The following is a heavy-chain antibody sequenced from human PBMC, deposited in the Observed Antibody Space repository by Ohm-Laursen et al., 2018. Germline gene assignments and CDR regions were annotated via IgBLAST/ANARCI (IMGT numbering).Heavy chain of an antibody. D-gene: IGHD4/OR15-4a*01. V-gene: IGHV3-21*01. CDR2: ISISSTYI. CDR1: GFTFSSYS. Sequence: SLRLSCSASGFTFSSYSINWVRQAPGKGLEWVSSISISSTYIYYADSVKGRFTISRDNAKNSLFLQMNSLRAEDTAVYYCARGTNYGAYWGQGTLVTVSS. J-gene: IGHJ4*02. CDR3: ARGTNYGAY.